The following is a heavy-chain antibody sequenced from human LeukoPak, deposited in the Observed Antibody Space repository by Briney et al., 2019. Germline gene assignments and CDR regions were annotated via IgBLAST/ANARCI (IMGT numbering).Heavy chain of an antibody. CDR2: IYYSGST. Sequence: PSETLSLTCTVSGGSIGSYYWSWIRQPPGKGLEWIGYIYYSGSTNYNPSLKSRVTISVDTSKNQFSLKLSSVTAADTAVYYCAREANSGWYSWGQGTLVTVSS. CDR3: AREANSGWYS. D-gene: IGHD6-19*01. V-gene: IGHV4-59*01. J-gene: IGHJ4*02. CDR1: GGSIGSYY.